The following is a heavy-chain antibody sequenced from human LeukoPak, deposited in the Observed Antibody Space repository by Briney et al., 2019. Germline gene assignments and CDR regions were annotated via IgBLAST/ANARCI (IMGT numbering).Heavy chain of an antibody. CDR1: AYSFTSYW. V-gene: IGHV5-51*01. CDR3: ARQSAMGRSGDY. D-gene: IGHD7-27*01. Sequence: GESLKISCKASAYSFTSYWIIWLRHMPGKGLEWMAIIDPSASETRYAPSFQGQVTISVDKSLNTPYLQWNSLKASDTAMYYCARQSAMGRSGDYWGQGTLVTVSS. CDR2: IDPSASET. J-gene: IGHJ4*02.